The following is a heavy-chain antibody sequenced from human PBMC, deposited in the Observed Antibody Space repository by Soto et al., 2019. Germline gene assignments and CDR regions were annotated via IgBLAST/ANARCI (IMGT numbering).Heavy chain of an antibody. D-gene: IGHD3-16*01. CDR2: ISYSAKT. Sequence: SETLSLTCGVSGYSITSGFYWGWVRQSPGKGLEWIGTISYSAKTFYNPSLASRFSMAVDSSKNQFSLRLTSVTAADTALYYCTRGAGAPWVRFDSWGRGILVTVSS. CDR3: TRGAGAPWVRFDS. CDR1: GYSITSGFY. V-gene: IGHV4-38-2*01. J-gene: IGHJ4*02.